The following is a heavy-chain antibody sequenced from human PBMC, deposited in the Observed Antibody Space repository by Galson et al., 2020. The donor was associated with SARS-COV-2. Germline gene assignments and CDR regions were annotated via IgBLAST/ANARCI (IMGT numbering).Heavy chain of an antibody. V-gene: IGHV4-34*01. Sequence: SQASETLSLTCAVSGGSFSGYYWRWIRQTPGKGLEWIGEINHSGSTNYNPSLKSRVTISVDTSKNQFSLKLSSVTAADTAVYYCATGGYFYYYGMDVWGQGTTVTVSS. D-gene: IGHD2-15*01. CDR1: GGSFSGYY. J-gene: IGHJ6*02. CDR3: ATGGYFYYYGMDV. CDR2: INHSGST.